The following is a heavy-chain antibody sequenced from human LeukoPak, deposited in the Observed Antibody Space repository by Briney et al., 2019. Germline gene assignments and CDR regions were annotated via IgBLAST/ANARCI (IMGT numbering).Heavy chain of an antibody. J-gene: IGHJ4*02. Sequence: SGGSLRLSCAASGFTFSSYAMHWVRQAPGKGLEWVAVISYDGSNKYYADSVKGRFTISRDNSKNTLYLQMNSLRAEDTAVYYCARDGDYGGNSGRLFDYWGQGTLVTVSS. CDR1: GFTFSSYA. CDR3: ARDGDYGGNSGRLFDY. CDR2: ISYDGSNK. D-gene: IGHD4-23*01. V-gene: IGHV3-30-3*01.